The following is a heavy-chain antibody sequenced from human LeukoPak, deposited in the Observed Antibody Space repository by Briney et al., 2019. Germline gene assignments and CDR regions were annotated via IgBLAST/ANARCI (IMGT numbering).Heavy chain of an antibody. CDR1: GYTFTSYY. CDR2: INPSGGST. CDR3: ASGSLGDGYGVGDYYQYMDV. J-gene: IGHJ6*03. V-gene: IGHV1-46*01. D-gene: IGHD2-21*01. Sequence: ASVKVSCKASGYTFTSYYMHWVRQAPGQGLEWMGIINPSGGSTSYAQEFQGRVTFTTDESASTAYMEVSSLRSEDTAVYYCASGSLGDGYGVGDYYQYMDVWGKGTTVTVSS.